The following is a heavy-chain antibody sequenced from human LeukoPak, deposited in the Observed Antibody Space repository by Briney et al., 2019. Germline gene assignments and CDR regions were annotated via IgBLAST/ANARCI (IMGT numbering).Heavy chain of an antibody. J-gene: IGHJ4*02. D-gene: IGHD5-18*01. CDR3: AKDVWQYSYGNTFDS. CDR1: GFTFSSYA. Sequence: GGSLRLSCAASGFTFSSYAMSWVRQAPGKGLEWVSGISWNSNSIGSADSVKGRFTISRDNAKNSLYLQMNSLRTEDTALYYCAKDVWQYSYGNTFDSWGQGTLVTVSS. CDR2: ISWNSNSI. V-gene: IGHV3-9*01.